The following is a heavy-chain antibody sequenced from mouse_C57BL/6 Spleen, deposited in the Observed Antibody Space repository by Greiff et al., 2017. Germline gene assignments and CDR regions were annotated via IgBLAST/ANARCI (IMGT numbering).Heavy chain of an antibody. CDR1: GYTFTSYW. Sequence: QVQLQQPGAELVRPGTSVKLSCKASGYTFTSYWMHWVKQRPGQGLEWIGVIDPSDSYTNYNQKFKGKATLTVDTSSSTAYMQLSSLTSEDSAVYYGARRGDYYGNYYFDYWGQGTTLTVSS. CDR3: ARRGDYYGNYYFDY. CDR2: IDPSDSYT. D-gene: IGHD2-1*01. V-gene: IGHV1-59*01. J-gene: IGHJ2*01.